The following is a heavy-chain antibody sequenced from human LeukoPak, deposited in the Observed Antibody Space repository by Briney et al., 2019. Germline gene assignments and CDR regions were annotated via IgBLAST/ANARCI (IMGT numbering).Heavy chain of an antibody. D-gene: IGHD1-14*01. CDR2: IYNTGTT. Sequence: SETLSLTCNVSGGSISSSYWSWIRQPPGKGLEWVGYIYNTGTTNYNPSLNSRVTISVDTSKNQLSLRLSSVTAADTAVYYCARHEPPGARRHLDYWGQGALVTVSS. CDR3: ARHEPPGARRHLDY. J-gene: IGHJ4*02. V-gene: IGHV4-59*08. CDR1: GGSISSSY.